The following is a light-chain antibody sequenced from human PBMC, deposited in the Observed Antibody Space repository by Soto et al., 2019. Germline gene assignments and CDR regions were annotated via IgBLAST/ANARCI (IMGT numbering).Light chain of an antibody. CDR2: GAS. V-gene: IGKV3-15*01. CDR3: QQYNNWPWT. CDR1: QSVSSN. Sequence: EIVMTQSPATPSLSPGERATLSCRASQSVSSNLAWYQQKPGQAPRLLIYGASTRATGIPDRFSGRGSGTEFTLTISSLQSEDLAVYYCQQYNNWPWTFGQGTKVEI. J-gene: IGKJ1*01.